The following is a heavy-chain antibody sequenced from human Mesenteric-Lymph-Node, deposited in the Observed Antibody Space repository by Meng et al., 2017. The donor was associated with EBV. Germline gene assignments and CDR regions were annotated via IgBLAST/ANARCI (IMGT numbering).Heavy chain of an antibody. V-gene: IGHV4-4*02. J-gene: IGHJ4*02. CDR2: IYHNGTT. Sequence: GSDVGHPAGTLSLLCVVSGGPVSSSYWWSGVPQPPGRGLGWIGEIYHNGTTNYTPPLKSRVTISQDKSKNQFILKLSSVPAADTAVYYCARDRGGGYDRGYYFDYWGQGTLVTVSS. CDR1: GGPVSSSYW. D-gene: IGHD3-22*01. CDR3: ARDRGGGYDRGYYFDY.